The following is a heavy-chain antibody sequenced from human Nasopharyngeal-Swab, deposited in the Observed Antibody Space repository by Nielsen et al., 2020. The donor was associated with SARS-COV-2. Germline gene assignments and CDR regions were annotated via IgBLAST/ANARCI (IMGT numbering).Heavy chain of an antibody. CDR1: GFTFSSYS. CDR3: VRGTIVGAAGYDY. D-gene: IGHD1-26*01. V-gene: IGHV3-21*01. CDR2: INWDSSYI. J-gene: IGHJ4*02. Sequence: GESLKISCAGSGFTFSSYSMNWVRKAPGKGLEWISSINWDSSYIYHADSVKGRFTISRDNAKNSLYLQMTGLRAEDTAVYYCVRGTIVGAAGYDYWGQGTLLTVSS.